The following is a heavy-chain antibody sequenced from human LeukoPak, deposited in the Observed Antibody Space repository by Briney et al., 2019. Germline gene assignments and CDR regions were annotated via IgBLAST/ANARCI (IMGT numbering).Heavy chain of an antibody. Sequence: PGGSLRLSCATSGMTFSNYWMSWVRQAPGKGLEWIGSIYYSGSTYYNPSLKSRVTISVDTSKNQFSLKLSSVTAADTAVYYWAHVGRLYDYVWGSYRYLFSPCCPSYFDYWGQGTLVTVSS. D-gene: IGHD3-16*02. CDR1: GMTFSNY. J-gene: IGHJ4*02. CDR2: IYYSGST. V-gene: IGHV4-39*07. CDR3: AHVGRLYDYVWGSYRYLFSPCCPSYFDY.